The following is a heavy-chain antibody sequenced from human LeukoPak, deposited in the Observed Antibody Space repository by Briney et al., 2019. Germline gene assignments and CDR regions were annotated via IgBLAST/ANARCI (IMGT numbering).Heavy chain of an antibody. J-gene: IGHJ3*02. Sequence: SETLSLTCAVYGGSFSGYYWSWIRQPPGKGLEWIGEINHSGSTNYNPSLKSRVTISVDTSKNQFSLKLSSVTAADTAVYYCARRISSGYYRTKAFDIWGQGTMVTVSS. CDR3: ARRISSGYYRTKAFDI. CDR1: GGSFSGYY. CDR2: INHSGST. V-gene: IGHV4-34*01. D-gene: IGHD3-22*01.